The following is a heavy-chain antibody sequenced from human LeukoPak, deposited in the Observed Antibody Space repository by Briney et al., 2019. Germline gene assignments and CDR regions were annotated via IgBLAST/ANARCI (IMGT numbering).Heavy chain of an antibody. Sequence: GGSLRLSCAAYAFSLNAYNMNWDRQAPGKGLEWVSSISYTGTYIYYADSVKGRFTISRDNAQNSLYLQMNSLRAEDTAIYYCVRDRGTYRPIDYWGQGTLVTVSS. CDR1: AFSLNAYN. D-gene: IGHD1-1*01. CDR3: VRDRGTYRPIDY. V-gene: IGHV3-21*04. J-gene: IGHJ4*02. CDR2: ISYTGTYI.